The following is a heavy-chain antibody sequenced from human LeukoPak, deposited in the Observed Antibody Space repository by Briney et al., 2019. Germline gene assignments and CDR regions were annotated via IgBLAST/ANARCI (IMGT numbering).Heavy chain of an antibody. Sequence: PGGSLRLSCAASGFTFSSYWMSWVRQTPQKGLEWVANIKEDGSEKYYVDSVKGRFTISRENTKNSLYLQMNSLRADDTAAYYCARDHLGYSFDYWGQGTLVTVSS. J-gene: IGHJ4*02. CDR3: ARDHLGYSFDY. CDR1: GFTFSSYW. V-gene: IGHV3-7*04. CDR2: IKEDGSEK.